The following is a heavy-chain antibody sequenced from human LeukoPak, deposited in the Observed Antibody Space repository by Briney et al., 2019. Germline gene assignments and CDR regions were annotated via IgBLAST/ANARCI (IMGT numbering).Heavy chain of an antibody. D-gene: IGHD4-17*01. V-gene: IGHV4-34*01. CDR2: INHSGST. CDR1: GGSFSGYY. CDR3: AGNTTVAIDL. Sequence: PSETLSLTCAVYGGSFSGYYWSWIRQPPGKGLEWIGEINHSGSTNYNPSLKSRVTISVDTSKNQFSLKLSSVTAADTAVYYCAGNTTVAIDLWGQGTLVTVSS. J-gene: IGHJ5*02.